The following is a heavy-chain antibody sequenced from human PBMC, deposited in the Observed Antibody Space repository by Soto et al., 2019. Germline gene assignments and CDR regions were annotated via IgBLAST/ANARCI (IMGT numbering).Heavy chain of an antibody. Sequence: EVQLVESGGGLVQPGRSLRLSCAASGFTFDDYAMHWVRQAPGKGLEWVSGISWNSGSIGYADSVKGRFTISRDNAKNSLYLQMNSLRAEDTALYYCAKDSSGYYGTLGHNWYFDLWGRGTLVTVSS. CDR3: AKDSSGYYGTLGHNWYFDL. CDR2: ISWNSGSI. D-gene: IGHD3-22*01. CDR1: GFTFDDYA. V-gene: IGHV3-9*01. J-gene: IGHJ2*01.